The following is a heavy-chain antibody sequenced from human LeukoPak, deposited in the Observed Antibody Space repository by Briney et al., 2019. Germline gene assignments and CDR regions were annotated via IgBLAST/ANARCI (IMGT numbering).Heavy chain of an antibody. V-gene: IGHV4-34*01. J-gene: IGHJ3*02. D-gene: IGHD2-2*01. CDR3: ARRPIKRYCSSTSCYHSRDAFDI. CDR2: INHSGST. Sequence: SETLSLTCAVHGGSFSGYYWSWIRQPPGKGLEWIGEINHSGSTNYNPSLKSRVTISVDTSKNQFSLKLSSVTAADTAVYYCARRPIKRYCSSTSCYHSRDAFDIWGQGAMVTVSS. CDR1: GGSFSGYY.